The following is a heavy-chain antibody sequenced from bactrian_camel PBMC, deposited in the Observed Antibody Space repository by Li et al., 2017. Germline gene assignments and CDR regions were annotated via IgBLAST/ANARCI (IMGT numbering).Heavy chain of an antibody. CDR3: AAVGSWEYCSGDFDVDSGFAY. CDR1: GFTGSSYC. V-gene: IGHV3S26*01. J-gene: IGHJ6*01. CDR2: IDVDGND. Sequence: HVQLVESGGGSVQAGGSLRLSCAASGFTGSSYCMGWFRQVPGKEREGVATIDVDGNDSYAESVKGRFTISKDNAKNTLYLQMNSLKPEDTAMYYCAAVGSWEYCSGDFDVDSGFAYWGQGTQVTVS. D-gene: IGHD2*01.